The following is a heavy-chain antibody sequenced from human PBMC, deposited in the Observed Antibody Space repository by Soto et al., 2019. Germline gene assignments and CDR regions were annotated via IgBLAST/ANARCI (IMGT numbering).Heavy chain of an antibody. D-gene: IGHD6-13*01. CDR3: AGQGGSRLNWFDA. CDR1: GFTFSTYS. J-gene: IGHJ5*02. V-gene: IGHV3-48*01. Sequence: EVQLVESGGGLVQPGGSLRLSCAASGFTFSTYSMNWVRQAPGKGLEWVSYISSSTIYYADSVKGRFTISRDNAKNSLYLQMNGLRAEDTAVYYCAGQGGSRLNWFDAWGQGTLVTVSS. CDR2: ISSSTI.